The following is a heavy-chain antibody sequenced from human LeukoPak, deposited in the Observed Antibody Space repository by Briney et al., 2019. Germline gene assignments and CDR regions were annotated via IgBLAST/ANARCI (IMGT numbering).Heavy chain of an antibody. CDR1: EYSFTNYW. Sequence: GESLKISCKGSEYSFTNYWIGWVRQTPGKGLEWMGFIYPGDSDTTYSPSFQGQVTISADKSISTAYLQWSRLKASDTAMYYCAGKGGYNYGYFDYWGQGTLVTVSS. J-gene: IGHJ4*02. D-gene: IGHD5-18*01. V-gene: IGHV5-51*01. CDR2: IYPGDSDT. CDR3: AGKGGYNYGYFDY.